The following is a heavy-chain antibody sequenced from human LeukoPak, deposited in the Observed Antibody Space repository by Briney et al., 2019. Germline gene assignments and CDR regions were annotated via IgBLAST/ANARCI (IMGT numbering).Heavy chain of an antibody. J-gene: IGHJ3*02. CDR3: ASQGSKVMGNGAFDI. D-gene: IGHD4-17*01. Sequence: GGSLRLSCAASGFTLSSYWMSWVRQAPGKGLEWVANIKQDGSEKYYVDSVKGRFTISRDNAKNSLYLQMNSLRAEDTAVYYCASQGSKVMGNGAFDIWGQGTMVTVSS. CDR2: IKQDGSEK. CDR1: GFTLSSYW. V-gene: IGHV3-7*01.